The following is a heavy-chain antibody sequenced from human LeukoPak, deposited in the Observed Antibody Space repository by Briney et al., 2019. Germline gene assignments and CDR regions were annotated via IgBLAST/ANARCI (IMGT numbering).Heavy chain of an antibody. CDR1: GLTFSSYW. V-gene: IGHV3-7*01. CDR3: ARDFTVDTAMVIKSAFDY. Sequence: GGSLTLSCAASGLTFSSYWTIWVRQAPGKGREWVAKIKQDGSQKYYVDSGEGRFTISRDNAKNSLYLQMNSLRAEDTAVYYCARDFTVDTAMVIKSAFDYWGQGTLVTVSS. CDR2: IKQDGSQK. D-gene: IGHD5-18*01. J-gene: IGHJ4*02.